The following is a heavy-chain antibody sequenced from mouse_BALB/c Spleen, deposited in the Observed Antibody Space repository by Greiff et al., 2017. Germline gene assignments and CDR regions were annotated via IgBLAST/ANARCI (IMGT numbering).Heavy chain of an antibody. CDR3: LYAMDY. CDR2: IWGDGST. J-gene: IGHJ4*01. Sequence: QVQLQQSGPGLVQPSQSLSITCTVSGFSLTSYGVNWVRQPPGKGLEWLGMIWGDGSTDYNSALKSRLSISKDNSKSQVFLKMNSLQTDDTARYYCLYAMDYWGQGTSVTVSS. CDR1: GFSLTSYG. V-gene: IGHV2-6-7*01.